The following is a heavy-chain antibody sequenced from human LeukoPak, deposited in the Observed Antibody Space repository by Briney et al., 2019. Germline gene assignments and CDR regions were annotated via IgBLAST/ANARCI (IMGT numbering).Heavy chain of an antibody. Sequence: ASVKVSCKASGSTFSSYAISWVRQAPGQGLEWMGGIIPIFGTANYAQKFQGRVTITADESTSTAYMELSSLRSEDTAVYYCARGTPGEVVPAAMFYYYMDVWGKGTTVTVSS. CDR2: IIPIFGTA. J-gene: IGHJ6*03. CDR3: ARGTPGEVVPAAMFYYYMDV. V-gene: IGHV1-69*13. CDR1: GSTFSSYA. D-gene: IGHD2-2*01.